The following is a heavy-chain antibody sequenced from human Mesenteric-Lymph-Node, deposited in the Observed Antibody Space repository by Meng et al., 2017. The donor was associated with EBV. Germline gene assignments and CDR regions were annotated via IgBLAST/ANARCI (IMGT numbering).Heavy chain of an antibody. CDR3: ATWARVTPILDP. J-gene: IGHJ5*02. V-gene: IGHV3-21*04. CDR2: ISSSSSYI. CDR1: GFTFSSYS. Sequence: LGGFGGGLVKPGGSLRLSCAASGFTFSSYSMNWVRQAPGKGLEWVSSISSSSSYIYYADSVKGRFTISRDNAKNSLYLQMNSLRAEDTAVYYCATWARVTPILDPWGQGTLVTVSS. D-gene: IGHD1-26*01.